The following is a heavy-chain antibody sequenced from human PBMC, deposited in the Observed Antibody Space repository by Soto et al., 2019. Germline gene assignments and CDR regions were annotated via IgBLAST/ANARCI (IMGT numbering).Heavy chain of an antibody. D-gene: IGHD2-15*01. CDR2: IYYSGST. CDR1: GGSISSYY. J-gene: IGHJ2*01. Sequence: PSETLSLTCTVSGGSISSYYWSWIRQPPGKGLEWIGYIYYSGSTNYNPSLKSRVTISVDTSKNQFSLKLSSVTAADTAVYYCPSLPGVALAAHHWYFELWGRGALVAFSS. CDR3: PSLPGVALAAHHWYFEL. V-gene: IGHV4-59*01.